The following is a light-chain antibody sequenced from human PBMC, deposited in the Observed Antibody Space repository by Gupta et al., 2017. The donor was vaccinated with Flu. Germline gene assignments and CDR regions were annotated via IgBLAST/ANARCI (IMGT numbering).Light chain of an antibody. CDR1: NSNIGNNY. CDR2: END. CDR3: GTWDTSLSVGV. Sequence: SVVPQPPSVSAAPGQRVTISCSGSNSNIGNNYVSWYQQLPGTAPKLRIYENDKRPSGIPDRFSGSKSGTSATLGITGLQTGDEADYYCGTWDTSLSVGVFGGGTKLTVL. V-gene: IGLV1-51*02. J-gene: IGLJ3*02.